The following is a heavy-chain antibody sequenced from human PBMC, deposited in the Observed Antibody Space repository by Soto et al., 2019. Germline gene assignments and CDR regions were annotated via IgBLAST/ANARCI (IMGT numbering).Heavy chain of an antibody. V-gene: IGHV3-30*03. J-gene: IGHJ6*02. CDR3: VSSSRGYYYYGMDV. CDR2: ISYDGSNK. D-gene: IGHD6-6*01. Sequence: VAVISYDGSNKYYADSVKGRFTISRDNSKNTLYLQMNSLRAEDTAVYYCVSSSRGYYYYGMDVWGQGTTVTVSS.